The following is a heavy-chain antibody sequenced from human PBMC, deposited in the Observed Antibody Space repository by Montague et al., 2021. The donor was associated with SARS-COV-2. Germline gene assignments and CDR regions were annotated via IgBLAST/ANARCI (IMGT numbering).Heavy chain of an antibody. Sequence: SLRLSCAASGFTFSSYEMNWVRQAPGKGLEWASYISSSGVTIYYADSVKGRFTISRDYAKNSLYLQMNGLRAEDTAVYYCARLRGYDYGLLYYYYMDVWGKGTTVTVSS. CDR2: ISSSGVTI. V-gene: IGHV3-48*03. J-gene: IGHJ6*03. CDR3: ARLRGYDYGLLYYYYMDV. D-gene: IGHD5-12*01. CDR1: GFTFSSYE.